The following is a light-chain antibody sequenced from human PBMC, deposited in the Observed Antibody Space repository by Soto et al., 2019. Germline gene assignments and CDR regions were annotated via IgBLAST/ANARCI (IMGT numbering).Light chain of an antibody. J-gene: IGKJ1*01. Sequence: DIQMTQSPSSLSASVGDRVTIACRASQGISSYLAWYQQKPGNVPKLLIYAASTLVSGVPSRFSGSGSGTDCTLTISSLQPEDVATYYCQKYNRAPWTFGQGTKVEIK. CDR1: QGISSY. V-gene: IGKV1-27*01. CDR2: AAS. CDR3: QKYNRAPWT.